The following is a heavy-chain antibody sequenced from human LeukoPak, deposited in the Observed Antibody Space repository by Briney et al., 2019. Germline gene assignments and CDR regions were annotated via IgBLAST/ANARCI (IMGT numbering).Heavy chain of an antibody. CDR2: INPNSGDT. Sequence: ASVKVSCKASGYTFTSYYMHWVRQAPGQGLEWMGRINPNSGDTNNAQKFQGRVTMTRDTSISTAYMDLSRLTSDDTAVYYCARDYCSSTSGLFDYWGQGPLVTVSS. J-gene: IGHJ4*02. CDR3: ARDYCSSTSGLFDY. D-gene: IGHD2-2*01. CDR1: GYTFTSYY. V-gene: IGHV1-2*06.